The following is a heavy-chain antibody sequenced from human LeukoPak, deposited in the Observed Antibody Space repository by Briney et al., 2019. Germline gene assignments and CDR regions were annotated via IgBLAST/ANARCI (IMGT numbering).Heavy chain of an antibody. V-gene: IGHV3-23*01. Sequence: GGSLRLSCAASGFTFSSYAMSWVRQAPGKGLDWVSDISGSGGTTYYADSVKGRFTISGDNSKNTLYLQMNSLRAEDTAVYYCARDRLRGSYYYDSSGYGGFDYWGQGTLVTVSS. CDR3: ARDRLRGSYYYDSSGYGGFDY. CDR2: ISGSGGTT. CDR1: GFTFSSYA. J-gene: IGHJ4*02. D-gene: IGHD3-22*01.